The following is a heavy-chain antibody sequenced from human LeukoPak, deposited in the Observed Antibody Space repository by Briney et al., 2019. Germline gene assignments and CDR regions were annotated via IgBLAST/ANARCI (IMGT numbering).Heavy chain of an antibody. CDR3: ARDVEYDFWSGYYYYGMDV. Sequence: GGSLRLSCEASGYSFSSYDMHWVRQAPGKGLEWVAVIWYDGSNKYYADSVKGRFTISRDNSKNTLYLQMNSLRAEDTAVYYCARDVEYDFWSGYYYYGMDVWGQGTTVTVSS. CDR2: IWYDGSNK. CDR1: GYSFSSYD. V-gene: IGHV3-33*01. D-gene: IGHD3-3*01. J-gene: IGHJ6*02.